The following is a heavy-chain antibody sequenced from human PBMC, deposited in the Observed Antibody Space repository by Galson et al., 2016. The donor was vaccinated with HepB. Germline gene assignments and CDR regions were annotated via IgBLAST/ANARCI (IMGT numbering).Heavy chain of an antibody. V-gene: IGHV4-34*01. D-gene: IGHD3-10*02. CDR3: ARVVAPGLRRVGMFDM. Sequence: ETLSLTCGVYGRSLSGDYWSWIRQSPGKGLEWIGQMNPGGNTNYNPSLKSRVTISRGMSSGQVSLKLASVTAADTSTYYCARVVAPGLRRVGMFDMWGRGTTV. J-gene: IGHJ3*01. CDR1: GRSLSGDY. CDR2: MNPGGNT.